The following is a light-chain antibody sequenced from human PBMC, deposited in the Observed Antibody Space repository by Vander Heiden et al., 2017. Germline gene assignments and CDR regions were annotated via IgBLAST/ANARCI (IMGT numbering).Light chain of an antibody. J-gene: IGLJ3*02. CDR2: VNSYGRH. CDR3: QTWGTGTLWV. Sequence: QLVLTQSPSASASLGASVKLTCILSSGHSNYAIAWHQQQPEKGPRYLMKVNSYGRHNKGDGIPDRFSGSSSGAERYLTISSLRSEDEADYYCQTWGTGTLWVFGGGTKLTVL. CDR1: SGHSNYA. V-gene: IGLV4-69*02.